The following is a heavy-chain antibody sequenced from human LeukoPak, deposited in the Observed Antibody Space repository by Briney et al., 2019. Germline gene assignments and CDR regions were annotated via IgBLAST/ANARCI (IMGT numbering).Heavy chain of an antibody. J-gene: IGHJ6*03. D-gene: IGHD2-2*01. Sequence: SETLSLTCTVSGGSISSGSYYWSWTRQPAVKGLEWIGRIYTSGSTNYNPSLKSRVTISVDTSKNQFSLKLSSVTAADTAVYYCARRGIYCSSTSCFYYYYYMDVWGKGTTVTVSS. CDR2: IYTSGST. CDR1: GGSISSGSYY. CDR3: ARRGIYCSSTSCFYYYYYMDV. V-gene: IGHV4-61*02.